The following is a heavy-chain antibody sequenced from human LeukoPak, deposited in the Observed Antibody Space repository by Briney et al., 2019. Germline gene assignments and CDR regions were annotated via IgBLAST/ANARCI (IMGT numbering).Heavy chain of an antibody. CDR1: DFSFITYA. Sequence: GGSLRLSCAASDFSFITYAMSWVRQAPGKGLEWVSSISSSSSYIYYADSVKGRFTISRHNAKNSLYLQMNSLRAEDTAVYYCARAYSGTYGLGYYYMDVWGKGTTVTISS. CDR3: ARAYSGTYGLGYYYMDV. D-gene: IGHD1-26*01. CDR2: ISSSSSYI. V-gene: IGHV3-21*01. J-gene: IGHJ6*03.